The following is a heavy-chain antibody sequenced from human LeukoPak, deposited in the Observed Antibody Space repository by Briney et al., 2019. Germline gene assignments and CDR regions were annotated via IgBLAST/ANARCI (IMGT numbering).Heavy chain of an antibody. V-gene: IGHV3-23*01. J-gene: IGHJ4*02. D-gene: IGHD6-13*01. CDR3: VREAAAGNERDYFDY. CDR1: GFTFSSYA. Sequence: GGSLRLSCAASGFTFSSYAMSWVRQAPGKGLEWVSAISGSGGSTYYADSVKGRFTISRDNSKNTLYLQMNSLRAEDTAVYDCVREAAAGNERDYFDYWGQGTLLTVSS. CDR2: ISGSGGST.